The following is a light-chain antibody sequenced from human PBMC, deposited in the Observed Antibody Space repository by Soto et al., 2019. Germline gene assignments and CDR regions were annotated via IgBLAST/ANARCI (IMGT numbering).Light chain of an antibody. J-gene: IGLJ1*01. CDR3: SSYTSSSTLYV. V-gene: IGLV2-14*01. Sequence: QSALTQPASVSGSPGQSITISCTGTTSDVGGYNYVCWYQQHPGKAPKLMIYGVSNRPSGVSTRFSGSKSGNTASLTISGLQAEDEADYYCSSYTSSSTLYVFGTGTKVTVL. CDR1: TSDVGGYNY. CDR2: GVS.